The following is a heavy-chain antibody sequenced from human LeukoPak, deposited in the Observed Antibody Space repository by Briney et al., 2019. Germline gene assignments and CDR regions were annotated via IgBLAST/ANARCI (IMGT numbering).Heavy chain of an antibody. D-gene: IGHD5-12*01. CDR1: GFAFGAYA. V-gene: IGHV3-9*01. CDR2: ISWNSGII. CDR3: AKDYSYSAYGRFDY. J-gene: IGHJ4*02. Sequence: GGFLRLSCAASGFAFGAYAMHWVRQAPGKGLEWVSGISWNSGIIGYADSVKGRFTISRDNAKTSLYLQMNSLRAEDTALYYCAKDYSYSAYGRFDYWGQGTLVTVSS.